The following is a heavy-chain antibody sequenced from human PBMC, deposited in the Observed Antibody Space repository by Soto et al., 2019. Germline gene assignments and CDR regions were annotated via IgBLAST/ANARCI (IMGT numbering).Heavy chain of an antibody. V-gene: IGHV1-18*01. CDR3: VTAVRGSGSYYGE. J-gene: IGHJ4*01. Sequence: QVHLVQSGAEVKKPGASVKVSCKASGNTFINYGVSWVRQAPGQGLEWMGWLSPHKDNTKYAQNFQGRVTMTTDTSTSTAYMELRSLRSDDTAVYYCVTAVRGSGSYYGEWGHGTLVTVSS. CDR2: LSPHKDNT. CDR1: GNTFINYG. D-gene: IGHD3-10*01.